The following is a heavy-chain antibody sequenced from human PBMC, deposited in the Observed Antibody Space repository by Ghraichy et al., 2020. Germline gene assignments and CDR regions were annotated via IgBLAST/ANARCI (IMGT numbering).Heavy chain of an antibody. CDR3: IVVVIAATLIPY. CDR2: INPNSGGT. V-gene: IGHV1-2*02. D-gene: IGHD2-15*01. J-gene: IGHJ4*02. CDR1: GYTFTGYY. Sequence: ASVKVSCKASGYTFTGYYMHWVRQAPGQGLEWMGWINPNSGGTNYAQKFQGRVTMTRDPSISTAYMEMSRLRSDDTAVYYCIVVVIAATLIPYWGQGTLVTVAS.